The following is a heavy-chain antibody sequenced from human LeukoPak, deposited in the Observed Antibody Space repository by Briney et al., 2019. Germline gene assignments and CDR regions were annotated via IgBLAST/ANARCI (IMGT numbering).Heavy chain of an antibody. CDR2: ISGGGVAI. J-gene: IGHJ4*02. D-gene: IGHD4-23*01. CDR1: GFTFSNHA. Sequence: GGSLRLSCAASGFTFSNHAMSWVRQAPGKGLQWVSAISGGGVAIYYADSVKGRFTISRDNSKNTLYLQMNSLRAEDTAVYYCASPTVVTTAQGDYWGQGTLVTVSS. CDR3: ASPTVVTTAQGDY. V-gene: IGHV3-23*01.